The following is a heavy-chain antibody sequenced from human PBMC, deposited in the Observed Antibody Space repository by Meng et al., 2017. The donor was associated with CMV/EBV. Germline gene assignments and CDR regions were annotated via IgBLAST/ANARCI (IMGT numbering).Heavy chain of an antibody. CDR2: INHSGST. CDR3: AISGIAARVSPIDY. CDR1: GGSFSGYY. D-gene: IGHD6-6*01. V-gene: IGHV4-34*01. Sequence: SETLSLTCAVYGGSFSGYYWSWIRQPPGKGLEWIGEINHSGSTNYNPSLKSRVTISVDTSKNQFSLKLSSVTASDTAMYYCAISGIAARVSPIDYWGQGTLVTVSS. J-gene: IGHJ4*02.